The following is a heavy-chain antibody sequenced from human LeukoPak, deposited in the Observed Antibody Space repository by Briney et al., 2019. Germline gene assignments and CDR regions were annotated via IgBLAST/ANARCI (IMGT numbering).Heavy chain of an antibody. CDR2: ISANSGAT. D-gene: IGHD3-22*01. CDR1: GFTFGSYP. V-gene: IGHV3-23*01. Sequence: PGGSLRLSCAASGFTFGSYPMSWVRQAPGRGLEWVSVISANSGATYYADSVKGRFTISRDNAKNSLYLQMNSLRAEDTAVYYCARDLGYYYDSSGYNLSWGQGTLVTVSS. CDR3: ARDLGYYYDSSGYNLS. J-gene: IGHJ5*02.